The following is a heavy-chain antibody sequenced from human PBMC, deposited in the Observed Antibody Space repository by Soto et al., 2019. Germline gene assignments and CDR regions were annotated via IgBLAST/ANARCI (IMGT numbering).Heavy chain of an antibody. Sequence: QVHLVESGGGVVQPGRSLRLSCAASGLTFSNYAMHWLRQARGKGLEWVAYITCDGTNRCYPDPVEGRFTISRDNSKNTVYLQMNSLKTEDTAVYYCARESSSTVTTGGGGSAKDYWGQGTLVTVSS. CDR1: GLTFSNYA. V-gene: IGHV3-30-3*01. J-gene: IGHJ4*02. CDR2: ITCDGTNR. CDR3: ARESSSTVTTGGGGSAKDY. D-gene: IGHD4-17*01.